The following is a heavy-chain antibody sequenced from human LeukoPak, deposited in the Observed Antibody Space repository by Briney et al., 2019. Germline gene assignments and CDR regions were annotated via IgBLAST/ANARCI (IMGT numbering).Heavy chain of an antibody. CDR3: AREIQLWSPYFDY. CDR2: ISSSSSYI. D-gene: IGHD5-18*01. J-gene: IGHJ4*02. CDR1: GFTFSSYS. Sequence: GGSLRLSCAASGFTFSSYSMNWVRQAPGKGLEWVSSISSSSSYIYYADSVKGRITISRDNAKNSLYLQMNSLRAEDTAVYYCAREIQLWSPYFDYWGQGTLVTVSS. V-gene: IGHV3-21*01.